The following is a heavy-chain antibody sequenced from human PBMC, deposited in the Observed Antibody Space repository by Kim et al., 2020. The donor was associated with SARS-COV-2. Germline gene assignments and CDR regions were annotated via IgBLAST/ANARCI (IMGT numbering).Heavy chain of an antibody. CDR1: GFTFSSYA. V-gene: IGHV3-23*01. D-gene: IGHD6-13*01. CDR3: AKGLVSSSWPYYFDY. CDR2: ISGSGGST. Sequence: GGSLRLSCAASGFTFSSYAMSWVRQAPGKGLEWVSAISGSGGSTYYADSVKGRFTISRDNSKNTLYLQMNSLRAEDTAVYYCAKGLVSSSWPYYFDYWGQGTLVTVSS. J-gene: IGHJ4*02.